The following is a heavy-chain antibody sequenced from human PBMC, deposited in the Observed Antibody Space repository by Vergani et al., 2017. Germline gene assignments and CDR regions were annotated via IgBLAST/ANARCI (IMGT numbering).Heavy chain of an antibody. J-gene: IGHJ4*02. CDR1: GFTFSTHA. D-gene: IGHD5-12*01. CDR2: VSGSSATP. CDR3: TKGSRGYTGYFFDY. Sequence: DVQLLQSGGDLVQPGGSLKLSCVASGFTFSTHAMSWVRQAPGKGLEWVSSVSGSSATPYYADSVKGRFIISRDNSKNTLHLQMNSLRADDTAVYYCTKGSRGYTGYFFDYWGQGTLATVSS. V-gene: IGHV3-23*01.